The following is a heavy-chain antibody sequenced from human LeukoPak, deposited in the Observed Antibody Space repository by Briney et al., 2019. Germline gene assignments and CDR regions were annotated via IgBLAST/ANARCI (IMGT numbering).Heavy chain of an antibody. CDR1: GGSISSYY. D-gene: IGHD2-2*01. CDR2: IYYSGST. J-gene: IGHJ5*02. CDR3: ARTYCSSTSCSHDP. Sequence: SETLSLTCTVSGGSISSYYWSWIRQPPGKGLEWIGYIYYSGSTNYNPSLKSRVTISVDTSKNQFSLKLSSVTAADTAVYYCARTYCSSTSCSHDPWGQGTLVTVSS. V-gene: IGHV4-59*01.